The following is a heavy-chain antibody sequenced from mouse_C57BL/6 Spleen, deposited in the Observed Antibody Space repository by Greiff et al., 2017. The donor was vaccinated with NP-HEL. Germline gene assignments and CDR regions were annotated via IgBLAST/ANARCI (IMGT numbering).Heavy chain of an antibody. J-gene: IGHJ2*01. CDR1: GYTFTSYW. CDR3: ARGTGYPYFDY. D-gene: IGHD1-1*01. CDR2: INPSSGYT. V-gene: IGHV1-7*01. Sequence: VQLQQSGAELAKPGASVKLSCKASGYTFTSYWMHWVKQRPGQGLEWIGYINPSSGYTKYNQKFKYKATLTADKSSRTAYMQLSSLTYEDSAVYYCARGTGYPYFDYWGQGTTLTVSS.